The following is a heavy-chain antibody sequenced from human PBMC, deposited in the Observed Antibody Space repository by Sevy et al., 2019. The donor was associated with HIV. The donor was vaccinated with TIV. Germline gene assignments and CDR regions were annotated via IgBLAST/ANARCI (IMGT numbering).Heavy chain of an antibody. CDR3: ARDRGSYDFWSGYSRYYYYYGMDV. V-gene: IGHV3-23*01. Sequence: GGSLRLSCAASGFTFSNYAMSWVRQTPGKGLEWVSAISGSADATYYTDSVKGRFTISRDNSKNTLYLQMNSLRAEDTAVYYCARDRGSYDFWSGYSRYYYYYGMDVWGQGTTVTVSS. J-gene: IGHJ6*02. D-gene: IGHD3-3*01. CDR1: GFTFSNYA. CDR2: ISGSADAT.